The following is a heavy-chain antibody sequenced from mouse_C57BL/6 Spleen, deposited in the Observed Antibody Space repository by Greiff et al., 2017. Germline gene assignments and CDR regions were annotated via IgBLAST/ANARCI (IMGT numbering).Heavy chain of an antibody. V-gene: IGHV1-7*01. CDR1: GYTFTSYW. Sequence: QVQLQQSGAELAKPGASVKLSCMASGYTFTSYWMHWVKQRPGQGLEWIGYINPSSGYTKYNQKFKGKATLTADKSSSTAYMQLSSLTFEDSAVYYCARTGVGDAMDYWGQGTSVTVSS. J-gene: IGHJ4*01. CDR3: ARTGVGDAMDY. CDR2: INPSSGYT. D-gene: IGHD1-1*01.